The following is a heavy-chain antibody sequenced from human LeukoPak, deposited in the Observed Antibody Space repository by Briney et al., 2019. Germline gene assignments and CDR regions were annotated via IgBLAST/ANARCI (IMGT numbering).Heavy chain of an antibody. Sequence: GGSLRLSCAASEFTFSNAWMTWVRQAPGKGLEWIARIKSKSDGGTADYAAPVKGRFTISRDDSKDTVYPEMNSLKTEDTAMYYCTTGSRGFRGYQFWGQGTLVTVSS. V-gene: IGHV3-15*01. D-gene: IGHD3-10*01. CDR1: EFTFSNAW. CDR3: TTGSRGFRGYQF. CDR2: IKSKSDGGTA. J-gene: IGHJ4*02.